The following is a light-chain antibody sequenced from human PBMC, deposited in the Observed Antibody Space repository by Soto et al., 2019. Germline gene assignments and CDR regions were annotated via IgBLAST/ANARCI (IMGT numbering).Light chain of an antibody. Sequence: AIRMTQSPSSLSASTGDRVTITCRASQGISSYLAWYQQKPGKAPKLLIYAASTLQSGVPSRFSGSGSGTDFTLTISCLQSEDFATYYCQQSYSTFTITFGQGTRLEIK. CDR2: AAS. CDR3: QQSYSTFTIT. V-gene: IGKV1-8*01. CDR1: QGISSY. J-gene: IGKJ5*01.